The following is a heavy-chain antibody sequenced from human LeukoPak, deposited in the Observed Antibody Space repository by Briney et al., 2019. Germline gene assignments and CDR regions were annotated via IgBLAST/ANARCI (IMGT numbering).Heavy chain of an antibody. Sequence: PGGSLRLSCAASGFTFSSYSMNWVRQAPGQGLEWVSYISSSSTIYYADSVKGRFTISRDNAKNSLYLQMNSLRAEDTAVYYCAKSGLNRFDYWDQGTLVTVSS. V-gene: IGHV3-48*01. CDR2: ISSSSTI. CDR1: GFTFSSYS. CDR3: AKSGLNRFDY. J-gene: IGHJ4*02. D-gene: IGHD2-15*01.